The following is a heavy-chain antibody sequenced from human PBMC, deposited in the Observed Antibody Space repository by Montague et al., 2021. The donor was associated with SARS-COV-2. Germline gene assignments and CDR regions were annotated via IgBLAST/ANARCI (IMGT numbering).Heavy chain of an antibody. D-gene: IGHD3-3*01. V-gene: IGHV4-39*02. J-gene: IGHJ4*02. CDR3: ARGRSGFFNSLDY. CDR2: FYYTGST. CDR1: DDSITSSTYY. Sequence: SETLSLTCAVSDDSITSSTYYWAWIRQPPGKGLEWIGSFYYTGSTYYNPSLKSRVTMSVDMSKKHFSLNLNSVAAADTAVYYCARGRSGFFNSLDYWGQGTLVTVSS.